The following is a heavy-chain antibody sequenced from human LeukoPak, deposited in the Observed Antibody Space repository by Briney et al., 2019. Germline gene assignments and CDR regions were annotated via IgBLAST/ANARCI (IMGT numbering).Heavy chain of an antibody. CDR2: INPNSGGT. CDR3: ARDGDSSSPNDYYTDV. CDR1: GYTFTGYY. Sequence: GASVKVSCKASGYTFTGYYMHWVRQAPGQGLGWMGWINPNSGGTNYAQKFQGRVTMTRDTSISTAYMELSRLRSDDTAVYYCARDGDSSSPNDYYTDVWGKGTTVTVSS. D-gene: IGHD6-6*01. J-gene: IGHJ6*03. V-gene: IGHV1-2*02.